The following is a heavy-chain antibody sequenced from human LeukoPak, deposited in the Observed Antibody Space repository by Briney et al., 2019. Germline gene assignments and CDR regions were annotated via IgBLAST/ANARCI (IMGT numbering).Heavy chain of an antibody. V-gene: IGHV3-53*01. CDR2: IYSGGST. Sequence: GGSLRLSCAASGFTVGSNYMSWVRQAPGKGLEWVSVIYSGGSTYYADSVKGRFTISRHNSKNTLYLQMNSLRAEDTAVYYCAKEQSGYSSSWYGYWGQGTLVTVSS. D-gene: IGHD6-13*01. CDR1: GFTVGSNY. J-gene: IGHJ4*02. CDR3: AKEQSGYSSSWYGY.